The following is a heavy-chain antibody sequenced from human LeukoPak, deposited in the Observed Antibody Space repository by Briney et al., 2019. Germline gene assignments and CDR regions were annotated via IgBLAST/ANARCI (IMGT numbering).Heavy chain of an antibody. CDR2: INSEGSST. J-gene: IGHJ4*02. V-gene: IGHV3-74*01. Sequence: PEGSLRLSCAASGFTFSNYWMHWVRQAPGKGLVWFSRINSEGSSTSYADSVRGRFTISRDNAKNTLYLQMNSLRAEDTAVYYCTRVLGDWGQGTLVTVSS. CDR1: GFTFSNYW. CDR3: TRVLGD. D-gene: IGHD1-26*01.